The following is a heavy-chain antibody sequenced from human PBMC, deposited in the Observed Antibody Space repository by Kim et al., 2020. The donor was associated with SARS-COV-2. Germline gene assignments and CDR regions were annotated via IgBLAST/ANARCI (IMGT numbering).Heavy chain of an antibody. CDR2: ISSSGSTI. V-gene: IGHV3-11*01. J-gene: IGHJ6*03. CDR1: GFTFSDYY. CDR3: ARVPITMVQGVITPYYYYYYMDV. D-gene: IGHD3-10*01. Sequence: GGSLRLSCAASGFTFSDYYMSWIRQAPGKGLEWVSYISSSGSTIYYADSVKGLFTISRDNAKNSLYLQMNSLRAEDTAVYYCARVPITMVQGVITPYYYYYYMDVWGKGTTVTVSS.